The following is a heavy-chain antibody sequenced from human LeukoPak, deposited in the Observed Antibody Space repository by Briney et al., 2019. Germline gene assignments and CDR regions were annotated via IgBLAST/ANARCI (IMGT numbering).Heavy chain of an antibody. J-gene: IGHJ4*02. CDR2: IIPIFGTA. CDR1: GGTFSSYA. CDR3: AREGSIFGVLDW. D-gene: IGHD3-3*01. V-gene: IGHV1-69*13. Sequence: ASVKVSCKASGGTFSSYAISWVRQAPGQGLEWMGGIIPIFGTANYAQKFQGRVTITADESTSTAYMELSSLRSEDTAVYYCAREGSIFGVLDWWGQGTLVTVSS.